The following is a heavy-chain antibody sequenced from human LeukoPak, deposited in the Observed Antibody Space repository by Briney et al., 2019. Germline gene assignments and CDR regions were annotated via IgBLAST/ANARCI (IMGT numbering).Heavy chain of an antibody. CDR3: ARGGDHDYVWGSYRPLDY. V-gene: IGHV1-45*02. Sequence: GASVKVSCKASGYTFTYRYLHWVRQAPGQALEWMGWITPFNGNTNYAQKLQGRVTMTTDTSTSTAYMELRSLRSDDTAVYYCARGGDHDYVWGSYRPLDYWGQGTLVTVSS. D-gene: IGHD3-16*02. CDR1: GYTFTYRY. J-gene: IGHJ4*02. CDR2: ITPFNGNT.